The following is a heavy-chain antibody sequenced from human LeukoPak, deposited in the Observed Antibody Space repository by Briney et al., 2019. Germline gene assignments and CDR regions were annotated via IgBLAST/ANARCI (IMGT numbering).Heavy chain of an antibody. CDR1: GYMFSTYG. CDR2: INTNNGNT. D-gene: IGHD1-20*01. CDR3: ARKGCFDNCYLFDY. J-gene: IGHJ4*02. Sequence: ASVKVSCKASGYMFSTYGINWVRQAPGQGLEWMGWINTNNGNTNYAQKFQDRVTMTRDTSTSTAYMELRSLGSDDTAVYYCARKGCFDNCYLFDYWGQGTLVTVSS. V-gene: IGHV1-18*01.